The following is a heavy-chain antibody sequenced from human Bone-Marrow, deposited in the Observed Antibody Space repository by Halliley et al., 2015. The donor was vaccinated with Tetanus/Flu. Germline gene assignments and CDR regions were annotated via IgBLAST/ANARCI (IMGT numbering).Heavy chain of an antibody. V-gene: IGHV1-46*04. J-gene: IGHJ1*01. CDR2: ISPFTGDS. Sequence: QVQLVQSGAEVKKSGASVTVSCKASGYSFTEYYLHWVRQAPGQGLEWMGTISPFTGDSKYARKWQGRVTMTSDTSTTTVYMRLSSLTSDATAVYYCALNFCNDPPCHKAPGEHLLPWGLGTLVTVSS. D-gene: IGHD3-10*01. CDR3: ALNFCNDPPCHKAPGEHLLP. CDR1: GYSFTEYY.